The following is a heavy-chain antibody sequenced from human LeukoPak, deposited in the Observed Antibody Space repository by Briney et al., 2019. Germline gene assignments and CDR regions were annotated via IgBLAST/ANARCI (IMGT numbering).Heavy chain of an antibody. CDR2: IYYSGST. J-gene: IGHJ4*02. Sequence: PSGTLSLTCTVSGGSISSYYWTWIRQPPGKGLEWIGFIYYSGSTDYNPSLKGRVTLSVDTSNNQFSLRLSSVTTEDTAVYFCASYKPFTMAPDYWGQGILVTVSS. CDR1: GGSISSYY. V-gene: IGHV4-59*01. CDR3: ASYKPFTMAPDY. D-gene: IGHD3-10*01.